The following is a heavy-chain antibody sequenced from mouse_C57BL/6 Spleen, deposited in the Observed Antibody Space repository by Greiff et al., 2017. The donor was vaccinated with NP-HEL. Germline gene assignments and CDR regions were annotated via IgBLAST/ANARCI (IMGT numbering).Heavy chain of an antibody. J-gene: IGHJ4*01. Sequence: EVQLVESGGGLVQSGRSLRLSCATSGFTFSDFYMEWVRQAPGKGLEWIAASRNKANDYTTEYSAYVKGRFIVSRDTSQSILYLQMNALRAEDTAIYYCARDVGYDGYTYYAMDYWGQGTSVTVSS. CDR2: SRNKANDYTT. V-gene: IGHV7-1*01. D-gene: IGHD2-3*01. CDR3: ARDVGYDGYTYYAMDY. CDR1: GFTFSDFY.